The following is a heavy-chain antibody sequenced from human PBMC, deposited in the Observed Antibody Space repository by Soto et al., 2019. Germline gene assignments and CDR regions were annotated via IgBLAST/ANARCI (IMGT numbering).Heavy chain of an antibody. Sequence: GESLKISCAASGFTFSDYYMSWIRQAPGKGLEWVSYISSGGSTIYYADSVRGRFTISRDNAKKSLYLQMNSLRAEDTAVYYCARGRYCSGGSCYSDTYYFDYWGQGTLVTVSS. J-gene: IGHJ4*02. CDR2: ISSGGSTI. CDR3: ARGRYCSGGSCYSDTYYFDY. D-gene: IGHD2-15*01. V-gene: IGHV3-11*01. CDR1: GFTFSDYY.